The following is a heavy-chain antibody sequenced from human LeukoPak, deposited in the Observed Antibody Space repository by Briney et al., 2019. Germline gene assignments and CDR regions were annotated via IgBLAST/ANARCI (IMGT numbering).Heavy chain of an antibody. CDR3: ARGSRWLQAYYYYYMDV. J-gene: IGHJ6*03. Sequence: PGGSLRLSCAASGFTFSSYWMHWVRQAPGKGLVWVSRINSDGSSTSYADSVKGRFTISRDNAKNTLYLQMNSLRAEDTAVYYCARGSRWLQAYYYYYMDVWGKGTTVTVSS. CDR1: GFTFSSYW. CDR2: INSDGSST. D-gene: IGHD5-24*01. V-gene: IGHV3-74*01.